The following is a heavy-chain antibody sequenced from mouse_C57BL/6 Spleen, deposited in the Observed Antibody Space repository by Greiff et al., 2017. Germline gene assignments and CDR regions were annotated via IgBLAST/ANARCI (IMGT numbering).Heavy chain of an antibody. D-gene: IGHD1-1*01. V-gene: IGHV10-3*01. J-gene: IGHJ3*01. CDR3: VRDGATVEEEAWFAY. Sequence: EVMLVESGGGLVQPKGSLKLSCAASGFTFNTYAMHWVRQAPGKGLEWVARIRSKSSNYATYYADSVKDRFTISRDDSQSMLYLQMNNLKTEDTAMYYCVRDGATVEEEAWFAYWGQGTLVTVSA. CDR2: IRSKSSNYAT. CDR1: GFTFNTYA.